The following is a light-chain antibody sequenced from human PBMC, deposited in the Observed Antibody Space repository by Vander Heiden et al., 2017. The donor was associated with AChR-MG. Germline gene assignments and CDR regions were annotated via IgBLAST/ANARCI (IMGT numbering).Light chain of an antibody. J-gene: IGLJ2*01. Sequence: SFELTQPVPVSVALGPTASTTCGGDNIANKKVHWYQQKAGQAPVLVIYRGRDRPSGIPERFSGSNSENTATLTISRAQAGDEADYFCQVWDSSGVLFGGGTKLTVL. CDR3: QVWDSSGVL. CDR1: NIANKK. CDR2: RGR. V-gene: IGLV3-9*01.